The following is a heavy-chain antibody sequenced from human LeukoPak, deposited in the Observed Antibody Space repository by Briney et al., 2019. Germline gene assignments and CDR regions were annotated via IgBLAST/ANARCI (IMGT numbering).Heavy chain of an antibody. V-gene: IGHV4-39*02. CDR2: VYYGRSP. D-gene: IGHD6-25*01. Sequence: SETLSLTCTVSGGSISSGGYYWSWIRQPPGKGLEWIGSVYYGRSPYFNPSLESRATISVDTSKNHFSLKMSSVTAADTAVYYCARSSGTGTFSYWGQGTLVTVSS. CDR3: ARSSGTGTFSY. CDR1: GGSISSGGYY. J-gene: IGHJ4*02.